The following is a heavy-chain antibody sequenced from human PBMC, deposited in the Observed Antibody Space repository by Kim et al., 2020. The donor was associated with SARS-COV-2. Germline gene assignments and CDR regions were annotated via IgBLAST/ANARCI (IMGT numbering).Heavy chain of an antibody. V-gene: IGHV3-30*18. Sequence: GGSLRLSCAASGFTFSSYGMHWVRQAPGKGLEWVAVISYDGSNKYYADSVKGRFTISRDNSKNTLYLQMNSLRAEDTAVCYCAKDFASPLTYYYDSSGDWGQGTLVTVSS. J-gene: IGHJ4*02. CDR3: AKDFASPLTYYYDSSGD. D-gene: IGHD3-22*01. CDR1: GFTFSSYG. CDR2: ISYDGSNK.